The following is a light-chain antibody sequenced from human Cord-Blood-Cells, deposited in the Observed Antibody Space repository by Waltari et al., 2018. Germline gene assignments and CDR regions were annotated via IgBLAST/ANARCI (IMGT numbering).Light chain of an antibody. CDR2: KAF. J-gene: IGKJ4*01. CDR3: QQYNSCPLT. V-gene: IGKV1-5*03. CDR1: QSISSW. Sequence: DIQMTQSPSTLSASVGDRVTITCRASQSISSWLDWYKQKTGKAPTLHIYKAFSLESGVPSRCSGSGSETELTLTISSLQHDDFATYYCQQYNSCPLTFGGGTKVEIK.